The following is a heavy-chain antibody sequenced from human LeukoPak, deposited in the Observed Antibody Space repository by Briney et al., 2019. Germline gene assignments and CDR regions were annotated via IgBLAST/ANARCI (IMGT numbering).Heavy chain of an antibody. V-gene: IGHV3-74*01. CDR1: GFTFTNYW. D-gene: IGHD6-19*01. CDR2: VTYDGSTT. Sequence: PGGSLRLSCAASGFTFTNYWIHWVRQVPEKGLVWVSYVTYDGSTTIYADSVKGRFTISRDNAQNTVYLQMNSLRADDTAIYYCARASHGWSIDYWGQGTLVSVSS. CDR3: ARASHGWSIDY. J-gene: IGHJ4*02.